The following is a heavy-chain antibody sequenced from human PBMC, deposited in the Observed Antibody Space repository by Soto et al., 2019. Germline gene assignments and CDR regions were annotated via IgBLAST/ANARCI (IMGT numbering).Heavy chain of an antibody. CDR3: ARDYYDSSGYSAWFDP. V-gene: IGHV4-31*03. CDR2: IYYSGST. Sequence: SETLSLTCTVSGGSISSGGYYWSWIRQHPGKGLEWIGYIYYSGSTYYNPSLKSRVTISVDTSKNQFSLKLSSVTAADTAVYYCARDYYDSSGYSAWFDPWGQGTLVTVSS. CDR1: GGSISSGGYY. J-gene: IGHJ5*02. D-gene: IGHD3-22*01.